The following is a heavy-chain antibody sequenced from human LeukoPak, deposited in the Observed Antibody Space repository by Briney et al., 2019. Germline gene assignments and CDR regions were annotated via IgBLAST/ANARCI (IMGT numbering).Heavy chain of an antibody. CDR1: GFTFSSYG. Sequence: SGGSLRLSCAASGFTFSSYGMSWVRQAPGKGLEWVSAISGSGGSTYYADSVKGRFTISRDNSKNTLYLQMNSLRAEDTAVYYCAKDIPLWFGKFFDYWGQGTLVTVSS. J-gene: IGHJ4*02. CDR2: ISGSGGST. CDR3: AKDIPLWFGKFFDY. D-gene: IGHD3-10*01. V-gene: IGHV3-23*01.